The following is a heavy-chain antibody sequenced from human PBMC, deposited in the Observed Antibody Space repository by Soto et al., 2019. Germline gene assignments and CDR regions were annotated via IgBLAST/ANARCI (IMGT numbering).Heavy chain of an antibody. J-gene: IGHJ4*02. CDR1: GYSFTSYW. Sequence: GESLKISCQGSGYSFTSYWIGWVRQMPGKGLEWMGIIYPGDSDTRYSPSFQGQVTISADKSISTAYLQWSSLKASDTAMYYCARKKYYYDSSGYHLFDYWGQGTLVTGSS. CDR3: ARKKYYYDSSGYHLFDY. CDR2: IYPGDSDT. D-gene: IGHD3-22*01. V-gene: IGHV5-51*01.